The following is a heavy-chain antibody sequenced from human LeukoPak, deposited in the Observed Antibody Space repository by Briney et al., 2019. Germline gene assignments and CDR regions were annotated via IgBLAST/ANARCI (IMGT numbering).Heavy chain of an antibody. CDR1: GYTFTSYG. V-gene: IGHV1-18*01. CDR2: ISAYNGNT. CDR3: ARDRPIICSSTSCFGYYFDY. Sequence: ASVTASCTASGYTFTSYGISWVRQAPGQGLEWMGWISAYNGNTNYAQKLQGRVTMTTDTSTSTACMELRSLRSDDTAVYYSARDRPIICSSTSCFGYYFDYWGQGTLVTVSS. J-gene: IGHJ4*02. D-gene: IGHD2-2*01.